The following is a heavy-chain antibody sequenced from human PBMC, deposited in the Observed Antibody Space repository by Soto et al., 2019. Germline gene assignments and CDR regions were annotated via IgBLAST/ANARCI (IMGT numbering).Heavy chain of an antibody. V-gene: IGHV1-2*04. J-gene: IGHJ6*02. CDR2: INPKSGGT. CDR3: ARGDSTDCSNGVCSFFYNHDMDV. Sequence: ASVKVSCKASGYSFTDHHIHWVRQAPGQGLEWLGRINPKSGGTSTAQKFQGWVTMTTDTSISTASMELTRLTSDDTAIYYCARGDSTDCSNGVCSFFYNHDMDVWGQGTTVTVSS. D-gene: IGHD2-8*01. CDR1: GYSFTDHH.